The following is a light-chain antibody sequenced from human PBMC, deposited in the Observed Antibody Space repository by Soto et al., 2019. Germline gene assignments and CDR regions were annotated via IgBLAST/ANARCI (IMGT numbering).Light chain of an antibody. CDR1: SSYVGGSDY. Sequence: QSALTQPPSASGSPGQSVTISCTGTSSYVGGSDYVSWYQHHPGKAPKLMIYDVSKRPSGVPDRFSGSTSDNIASLTVSLLLADDAANYYSISHVVHSNVFGTDPKLTV. CDR2: DVS. J-gene: IGLJ1*01. CDR3: ISHVVHSNV. V-gene: IGLV2-8*01.